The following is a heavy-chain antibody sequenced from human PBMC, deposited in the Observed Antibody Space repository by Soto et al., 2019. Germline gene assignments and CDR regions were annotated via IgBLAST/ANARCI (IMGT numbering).Heavy chain of an antibody. D-gene: IGHD2-15*01. CDR3: ARRYCSGGSCYSYFDY. J-gene: IGHJ4*02. CDR1: GFTFSDHY. CDR2: TRNKANSYTT. V-gene: IGHV3-72*01. Sequence: EVQLVESGGGLVQPGGSLRISCAASGFTFSDHYRDWVRQAPGKGLEWVGRTRNKANSYTTEYAASVKGRFTISRDDSKNSLYLQMNSLKTEDTAVYYCARRYCSGGSCYSYFDYWGQGTLVPVSS.